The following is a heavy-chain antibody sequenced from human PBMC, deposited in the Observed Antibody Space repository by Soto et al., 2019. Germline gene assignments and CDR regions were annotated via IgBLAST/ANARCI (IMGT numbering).Heavy chain of an antibody. D-gene: IGHD2-15*01. J-gene: IGHJ4*02. V-gene: IGHV3-30*18. Sequence: QVQLVESGGGVVQPGRSLRLSCAASGFTFSSYGMHWVRQAPGKGLEWVAVITYDGSNKYYADSVKGRFTISRDNSKNTLEQQMNSLRAEDTAVYYCAKDMVAVVVVAALNYWGQGTLVTVSS. CDR2: ITYDGSNK. CDR1: GFTFSSYG. CDR3: AKDMVAVVVVAALNY.